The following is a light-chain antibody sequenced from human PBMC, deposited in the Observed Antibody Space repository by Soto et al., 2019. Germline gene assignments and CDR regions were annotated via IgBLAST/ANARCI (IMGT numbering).Light chain of an antibody. CDR2: DAS. J-gene: IGKJ5*01. CDR3: QQRSNWPPSIT. Sequence: EIVLTQSPSTVSLSPGERANISCRASQSATTYLAWYQQKPGQASRLLIYDASDRATGIPARFSGSGSGTDFTLTISSLEPEDFAVYYCQQRSNWPPSITFGQGTRLEIK. V-gene: IGKV3-11*01. CDR1: QSATTY.